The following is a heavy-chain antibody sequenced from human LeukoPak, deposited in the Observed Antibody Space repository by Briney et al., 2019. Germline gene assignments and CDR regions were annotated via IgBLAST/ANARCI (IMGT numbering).Heavy chain of an antibody. V-gene: IGHV4-4*07. J-gene: IGHJ6*03. CDR1: GGSISSYY. CDR2: IYTSGST. CDR3: ARESTYPLDYYYYMDV. Sequence: SETLSLTCTVSGGSISSYYWSWIRQPPGKGLEWIGRIYTSGSTNYNPSLKSVVTMSVDTAKNQFSLKLSSVTAADTAVYYCARESTYPLDYYYYMDVWGKGTTVTVSS. D-gene: IGHD5/OR15-5a*01.